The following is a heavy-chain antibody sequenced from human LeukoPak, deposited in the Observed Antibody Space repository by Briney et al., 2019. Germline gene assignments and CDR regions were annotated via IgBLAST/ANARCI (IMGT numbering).Heavy chain of an antibody. D-gene: IGHD3-22*01. CDR2: IGSSGSPT. CDR3: ARRPYSDTSGRLSDV. J-gene: IGHJ6*02. Sequence: GGSLRLSCAASGFAFSSYNMNWVRQAPGKGLEWISYIGSSGSPTHYADSVGGRFTISRDNAKNSLYLQMNSLRDGDTAVYFCARRPYSDTSGRLSDVWGQGTTVTVSS. CDR1: GFAFSSYN. V-gene: IGHV3-48*02.